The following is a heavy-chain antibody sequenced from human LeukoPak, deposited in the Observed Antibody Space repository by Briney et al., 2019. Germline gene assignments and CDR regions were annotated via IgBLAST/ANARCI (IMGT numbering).Heavy chain of an antibody. Sequence: GGSLRLSCAASGFTFSSCSMNWVRQAPGKGLEWVSSISGSSFYINYADSVRGRFTTSRDNAENSVYLQMSSLRDEDPAVYYCARIRDPYGYAHLDLWGQGTLVTVST. J-gene: IGHJ4*02. CDR1: GFTFSSCS. D-gene: IGHD5-18*01. CDR3: ARIRDPYGYAHLDL. V-gene: IGHV3-21*01. CDR2: ISGSSFYI.